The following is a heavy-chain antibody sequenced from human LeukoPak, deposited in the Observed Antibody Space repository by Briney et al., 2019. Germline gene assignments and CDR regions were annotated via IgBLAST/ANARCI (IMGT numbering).Heavy chain of an antibody. Sequence: GGSLRLSCAASGFTFSSYSMNWVRQAPGKGLEWVSYISSSSSTIYHADSVKGRFTISRDNAKKSLYLQMNSLRAEDTAVYYCAKLRLPDYWGQGTLVTVSS. D-gene: IGHD6-6*01. CDR2: ISSSSSTI. CDR3: AKLRLPDY. V-gene: IGHV3-48*04. J-gene: IGHJ4*02. CDR1: GFTFSSYS.